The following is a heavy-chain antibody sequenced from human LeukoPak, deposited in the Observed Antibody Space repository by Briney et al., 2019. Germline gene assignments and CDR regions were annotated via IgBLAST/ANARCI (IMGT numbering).Heavy chain of an antibody. V-gene: IGHV4-61*02. J-gene: IGHJ5*02. CDR3: ARTQVGCSGGSCYSGWFDP. D-gene: IGHD2-15*01. CDR2: IYTSGST. Sequence: SQTVSLTCTVSGGSISSGSYYWSWIRQPAGKGLEWIGRIYTSGSTNYNPSLKSRVTISVDTSKNQFSLKLSSVTAADTAVYYCARTQVGCSGGSCYSGWFDPWGQGTLVTVSS. CDR1: GGSISSGSYY.